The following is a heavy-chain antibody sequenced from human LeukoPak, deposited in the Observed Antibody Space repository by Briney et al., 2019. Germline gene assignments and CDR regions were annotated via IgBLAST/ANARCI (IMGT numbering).Heavy chain of an antibody. J-gene: IGHJ3*02. V-gene: IGHV4-39*01. CDR2: MYYSGST. D-gene: IGHD2-2*01. Sequence: SETLSLTCTVSGGSITSSSYYWDWIRQPPGKGREWLGSMYYSGSTYYNQSLKSRVTISVDTSKNQFSVKLSSVSAADTAVYHCARRLGCGSTSCPYDAFDIWGQGTMVTVSS. CDR1: GGSITSSSYY. CDR3: ARRLGCGSTSCPYDAFDI.